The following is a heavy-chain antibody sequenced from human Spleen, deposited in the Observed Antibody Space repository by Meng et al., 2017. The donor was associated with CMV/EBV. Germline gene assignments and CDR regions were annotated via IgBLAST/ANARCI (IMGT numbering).Heavy chain of an antibody. V-gene: IGHV4-34*01. J-gene: IGHJ6*03. CDR3: ARGRRVVPAAILRYYYYMDV. CDR2: INHSGST. Sequence: QVQLQQWGAGLLKPSETLSLTCAVHGGSFSGYYWSWIRQPPGKGLEWIGEINHSGSTNYTPSLKSRVTISVDTSKNQFSLKLSSVTAADTAVYYCARGRRVVPAAILRYYYYMDVWGKGTTVTVS. CDR1: GGSFSGYY. D-gene: IGHD2-2*01.